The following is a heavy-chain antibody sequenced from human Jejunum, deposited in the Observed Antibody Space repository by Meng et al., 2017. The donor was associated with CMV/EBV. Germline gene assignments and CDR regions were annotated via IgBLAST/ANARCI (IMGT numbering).Heavy chain of an antibody. Sequence: VSGGSISGSDWSWLRQSPGKGLEWIGYIYYTGSTDYNPSLKSRVTISVDTSKNQFSLKLSPVTAADTAVYYCARDVLLGTHNWFDPWGRGTLVTVSS. CDR1: GGSISGSD. CDR3: ARDVLLGTHNWFDP. CDR2: IYYTGST. J-gene: IGHJ5*02. D-gene: IGHD1-14*01. V-gene: IGHV4-59*01.